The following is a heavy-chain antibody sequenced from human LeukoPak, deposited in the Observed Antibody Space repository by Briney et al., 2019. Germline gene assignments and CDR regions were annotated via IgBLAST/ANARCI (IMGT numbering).Heavy chain of an antibody. J-gene: IGHJ5*01. V-gene: IGHV3-7*01. Sequence: GGSLRVSCAASGFTFSTNWMSWFRQAPGKGLEWVAHIKPDGCETYYVDSVKGQFTISRDNAKNSLYLEMNRLRTEDTAVYYCATAVSVAGDSWGQGTLVTVSS. CDR3: ATAVSVAGDS. CDR1: GFTFSTNW. D-gene: IGHD6-19*01. CDR2: IKPDGCET.